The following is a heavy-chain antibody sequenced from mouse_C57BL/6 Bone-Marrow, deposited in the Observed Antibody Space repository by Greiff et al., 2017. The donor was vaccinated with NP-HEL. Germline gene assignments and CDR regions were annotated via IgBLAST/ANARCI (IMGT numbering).Heavy chain of an antibody. Sequence: QVQLQQPGAELVKPGASVKMSCKASGYTFTSYWITWVKQSPGQGLEWIGDIYPGSGSTNYNEKFKSKATLTVDTSSSTAYLQLSSLTSEDSAVYYCARRYYGSSYWYFDVWSTGTTVTVSS. CDR1: GYTFTSYW. CDR2: IYPGSGST. D-gene: IGHD1-1*01. CDR3: ARRYYGSSYWYFDV. V-gene: IGHV1-55*01. J-gene: IGHJ1*03.